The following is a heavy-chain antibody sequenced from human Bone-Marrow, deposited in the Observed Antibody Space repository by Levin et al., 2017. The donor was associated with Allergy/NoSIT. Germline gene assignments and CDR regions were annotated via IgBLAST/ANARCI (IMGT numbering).Heavy chain of an antibody. J-gene: IGHJ5*01. V-gene: IGHV4-39*01. CDR2: MYYSDST. CDR1: GGSVSSSGYY. D-gene: IGHD2-2*02. CDR3: ARHDLTKSDIAVLPAIIQRNWFDS. Sequence: PSQTLSLTCTVSGGSVSSSGYYWGWIRQPPGKGLEWIGSMYYSDSTYYNPSLQSRVTISVDPSNNHFSLRLSSVTAADTAVYYCARHDLTKSDIAVLPAIIQRNWFDSWGQGTLVTVSS.